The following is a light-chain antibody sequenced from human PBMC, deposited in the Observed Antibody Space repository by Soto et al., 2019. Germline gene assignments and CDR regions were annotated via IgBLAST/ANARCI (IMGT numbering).Light chain of an antibody. Sequence: IVLTPSPATLSSFPGDRVTLSCRASQYINTRLAWYQHRPGQAPRLLIYQTSIRAAGIPARFSASGSGTDFTLTISDVQPEDFALYYCHQRQSWPRTFGQGTKVDIK. V-gene: IGKV3-11*01. CDR1: QYINTR. J-gene: IGKJ1*01. CDR2: QTS. CDR3: HQRQSWPRT.